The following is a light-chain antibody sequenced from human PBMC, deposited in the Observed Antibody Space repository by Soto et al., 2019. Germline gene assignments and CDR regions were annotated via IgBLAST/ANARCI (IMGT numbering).Light chain of an antibody. V-gene: IGLV2-14*02. CDR3: SSYAGSNYVV. J-gene: IGLJ2*01. CDR2: DGT. Sequence: QSALTQPASVSGSPGQSITISCTRTSNDFGTYYFVSWYQQHPDKAPKLIIYDGTERPSGVSNRFSGSKSGNTASLTISGLQAEDEAHYYCSSYAGSNYVVFGGGTKLTVL. CDR1: SNDFGTYYF.